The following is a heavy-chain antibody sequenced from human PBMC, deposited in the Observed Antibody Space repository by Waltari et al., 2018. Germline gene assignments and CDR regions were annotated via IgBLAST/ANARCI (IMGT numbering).Heavy chain of an antibody. J-gene: IGHJ6*02. CDR1: GGSFSGYY. D-gene: IGHD2-8*02. CDR3: VRLEDCTGPGGNCYSGDSFALDV. CDR2: INHSGNR. Sequence: QVQLQQWGAGLLQPSETLSLTCAVYGGSFSGYYWGWFRQPPGRGLEWIGEINHSGNRNYNPSLRSRVVMFVDTSKSQFSLKLNSVTAADTAVYYCVRLEDCTGPGGNCYSGDSFALDVWGQGTTVTVSS. V-gene: IGHV4-34*02.